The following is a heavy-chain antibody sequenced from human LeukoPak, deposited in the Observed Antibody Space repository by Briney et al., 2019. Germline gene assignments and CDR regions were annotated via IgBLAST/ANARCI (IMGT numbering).Heavy chain of an antibody. V-gene: IGHV3-30*18. CDR1: GFAFSNYG. CDR2: ISYDGSNK. J-gene: IGHJ4*02. CDR3: AKDGRYCSGGGCYWVPRGYYFED. Sequence: GGSLRLSCAASGFAFSNYGMHWVRQAPGKGLEWVAVISYDGSNKFYADSVKGRFTISRDNSKNTLYLQMNSLRAEDTAVYYCAKDGRYCSGGGCYWVPRGYYFEDWGQGTLVTVSS. D-gene: IGHD2-15*01.